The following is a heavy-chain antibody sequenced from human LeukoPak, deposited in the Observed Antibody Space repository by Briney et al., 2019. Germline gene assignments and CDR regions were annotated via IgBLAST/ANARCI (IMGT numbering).Heavy chain of an antibody. D-gene: IGHD6-19*01. CDR1: EFTFRSHG. CDR3: AKDRGSSIAVAGRQGHENWFDP. Sequence: GGSLRLSCAASEFTFRSHGMNWVRQTPGKGLEWISYINRGGDTIAYADSVKGRFTISRDDAKNSLFLQMNSLRAEDTAVYYCAKDRGSSIAVAGRQGHENWFDPWGQGTLVTVSS. CDR2: INRGGDTI. J-gene: IGHJ5*02. V-gene: IGHV3-48*01.